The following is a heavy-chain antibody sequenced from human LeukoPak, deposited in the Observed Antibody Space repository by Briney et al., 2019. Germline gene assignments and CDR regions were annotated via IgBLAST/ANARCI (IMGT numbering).Heavy chain of an antibody. V-gene: IGHV4-31*03. J-gene: IGHJ4*02. CDR2: XXXXGXX. Sequence: SETLSLTXTVSGGSISSXXYXXXWIRXHXXXXXXXIGXXXXXGXXXXDPXXXXXXXXSVDTSKKQFSLMLSSVTAADTAVYYCARVAPDDSAFDYWGQGALVTVSS. D-gene: IGHD2-21*02. CDR3: ARVAPDDSAFDY. CDR1: GGSISSXXYX.